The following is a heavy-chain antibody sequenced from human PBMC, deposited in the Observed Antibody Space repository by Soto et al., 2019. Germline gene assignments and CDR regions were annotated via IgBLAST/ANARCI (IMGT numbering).Heavy chain of an antibody. V-gene: IGHV5-10-1*01. CDR2: LDPSDSYT. Sequence: GESLKISCKGSGYSFTSYWISWVRQMPGKGLEWMGRLDPSDSYTNYSPSFQGHVTISADKSISTAYLQWSSLKASDTAMYYCATSVAGTYSYYSMDAWGQGTTVTVA. J-gene: IGHJ6*02. CDR3: ATSVAGTYSYYSMDA. D-gene: IGHD6-19*01. CDR1: GYSFTSYW.